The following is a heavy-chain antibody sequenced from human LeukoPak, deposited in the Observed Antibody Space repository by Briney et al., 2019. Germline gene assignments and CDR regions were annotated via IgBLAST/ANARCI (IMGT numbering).Heavy chain of an antibody. D-gene: IGHD3-10*01. CDR1: GGSISSYY. CDR2: IYTSGST. Sequence: SETLSLTCTVSGGSISSYYWSWIRQPPGKGLEWIGYIYTSGSTNYNPSLKSRVTISVDTSKNQFSLKLGSVTAADTAVYYCARRYYGSGKNYYMDVWGKGTTVTVSS. J-gene: IGHJ6*03. CDR3: ARRYYGSGKNYYMDV. V-gene: IGHV4-4*09.